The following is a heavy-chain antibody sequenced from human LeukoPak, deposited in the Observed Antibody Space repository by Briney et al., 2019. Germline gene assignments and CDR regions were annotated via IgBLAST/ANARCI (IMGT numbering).Heavy chain of an antibody. Sequence: GGSLRLSCAASGFTFSSYSMSGVRQAPGKGLEWVSAISGSGGSTYYADSVKGRFTISRDNSKDTLSLQMNSLRAEDTAIYYCAKGVYYYDSSGYHYTYYFDYWGQGTLVTVSS. D-gene: IGHD3-22*01. CDR1: GFTFSSYS. CDR3: AKGVYYYDSSGYHYTYYFDY. J-gene: IGHJ4*02. CDR2: ISGSGGST. V-gene: IGHV3-23*01.